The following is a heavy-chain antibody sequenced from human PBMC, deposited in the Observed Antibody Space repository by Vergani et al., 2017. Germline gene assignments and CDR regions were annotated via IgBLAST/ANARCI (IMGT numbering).Heavy chain of an antibody. Sequence: VQLVQSGAEVKKPGSSVKVSCKASGGTFSSYTISWVRQAPGQGLEWMGLVDPEDGETIYAEKFQGRVTITADTSTDTAYMELSSLRSEDTAVYYCATRLQGGWFDPWGQGTLVTVSS. J-gene: IGHJ5*02. CDR2: VDPEDGET. V-gene: IGHV1-69-2*01. D-gene: IGHD5-24*01. CDR3: ATRLQGGWFDP. CDR1: GGTFSSYT.